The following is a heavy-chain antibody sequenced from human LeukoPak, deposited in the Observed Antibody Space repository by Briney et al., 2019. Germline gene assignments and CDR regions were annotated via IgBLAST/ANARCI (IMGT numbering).Heavy chain of an antibody. CDR2: ISSSSSTI. D-gene: IGHD6-13*01. J-gene: IGHJ4*02. V-gene: IGHV3-48*04. Sequence: PGGSLRLSCAASGFTFSSYSMNWVRQAPGKGLEWVSYISSSSSTIYYADSVKGRFTISRDNAKNSLYLQMNSLRAEDTAVYYCARGVGGYSNVSVYWGQGTLVTVSS. CDR1: GFTFSSYS. CDR3: ARGVGGYSNVSVY.